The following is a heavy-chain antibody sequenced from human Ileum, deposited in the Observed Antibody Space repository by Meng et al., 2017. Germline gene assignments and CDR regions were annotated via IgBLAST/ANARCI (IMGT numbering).Heavy chain of an antibody. CDR1: GFTFSTYA. CDR2: ISGDAKDT. Sequence: EVQLLGSGGDLAQPGGSLRLSFAASGFTFSTYAMSWVRQAPGKGPEWVSAISGDAKDTYYADSVKGRFTVSRDNFKNTVSLQMNSLRVEDAAIYYCVREATWAIFDYWGQGSLVTVSS. CDR3: VREATWAIFDY. D-gene: IGHD5-24*01. J-gene: IGHJ4*02. V-gene: IGHV3-23*01.